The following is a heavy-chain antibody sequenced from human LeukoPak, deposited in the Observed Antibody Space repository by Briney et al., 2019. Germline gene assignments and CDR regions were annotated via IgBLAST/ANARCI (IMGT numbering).Heavy chain of an antibody. CDR1: GGSVSSNSAT. Sequence: SQTLSLTCDISGGSVSSNSATWNWIRQSPSRGLEWLGRTYYRSRWYYDYAVPVKGRITFNPDTSKNQVSLQLNSATPEDTAVYFCARDIKGGTANFDCWGQGILVTVSS. J-gene: IGHJ4*02. V-gene: IGHV6-1*01. CDR3: ARDIKGGTANFDC. CDR2: TYYRSRWYY.